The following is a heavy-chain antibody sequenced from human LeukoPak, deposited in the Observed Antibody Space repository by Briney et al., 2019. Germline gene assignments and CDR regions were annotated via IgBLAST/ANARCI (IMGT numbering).Heavy chain of an antibody. J-gene: IGHJ4*02. V-gene: IGHV3-23*01. CDR3: ARVGWYYDSSGLANFDY. CDR1: GFTFSSYA. Sequence: GGSLRLSCAASGFTFSSYAMSWVRQAPGKGLEWVSAISGSGGSTYYADSVKGRFTISRDNSKNTLYLQMNSLRAEDTAVYYCARVGWYYDSSGLANFDYWGQGTLVTVSS. D-gene: IGHD3-22*01. CDR2: ISGSGGST.